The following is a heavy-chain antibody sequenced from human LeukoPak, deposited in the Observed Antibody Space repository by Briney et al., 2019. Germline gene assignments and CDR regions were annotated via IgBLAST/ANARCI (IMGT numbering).Heavy chain of an antibody. Sequence: PGGSLRLSCAASGFTFSSYSMNWVRQAPGKGLEWVSSISSSSSYIYYADSVKGRFTISRDNAKNSLYLQMNSLRAEDTAVYYCARGPLLYSSGWYEGDYWGQGTLVTVSS. CDR3: ARGPLLYSSGWYEGDY. D-gene: IGHD6-19*01. CDR2: ISSSSSYI. V-gene: IGHV3-21*01. J-gene: IGHJ4*02. CDR1: GFTFSSYS.